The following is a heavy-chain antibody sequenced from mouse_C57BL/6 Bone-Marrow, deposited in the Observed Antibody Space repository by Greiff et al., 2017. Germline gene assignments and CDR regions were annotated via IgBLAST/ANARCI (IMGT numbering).Heavy chain of an antibody. CDR3: SRQVTTVLATKYFDV. V-gene: IGHV5-9*01. D-gene: IGHD1-1*01. J-gene: IGHJ1*03. Sequence: EVMLVESGGGLVKPGGSLKLSCAASGFTFSSYTMSWVRQTPEKRLQWVAAISGGGGNTYYPDSVKGRFPISRDNDKNILYLQMSRLRSEDTALYYCSRQVTTVLATKYFDVWGTGTTVTVSS. CDR2: ISGGGGNT. CDR1: GFTFSSYT.